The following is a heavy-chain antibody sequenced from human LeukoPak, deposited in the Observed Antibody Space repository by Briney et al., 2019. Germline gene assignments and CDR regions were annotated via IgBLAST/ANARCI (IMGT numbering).Heavy chain of an antibody. CDR1: GFTFSSYS. CDR3: ARIYDFWSGYSIEAFDI. J-gene: IGHJ3*02. D-gene: IGHD3-3*01. Sequence: GFLRLSCAASGFTFSSYSMNWVRQAPGKGLEWVSSISSSSSYIYYADSVKGRFTISRDNAKNSLYLQMNSLRAEDTAVYYCARIYDFWSGYSIEAFDIWGQGTMVTVPS. V-gene: IGHV3-21*01. CDR2: ISSSSSYI.